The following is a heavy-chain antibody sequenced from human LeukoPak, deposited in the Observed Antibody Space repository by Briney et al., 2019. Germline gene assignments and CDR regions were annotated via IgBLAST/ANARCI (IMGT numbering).Heavy chain of an antibody. D-gene: IGHD3-22*01. J-gene: IGHJ4*02. CDR3: AKDRHYYDSSGPDY. V-gene: IGHV3-23*01. Sequence: GGSLRLSCAASGFTFDDCAMHWVRQAPGKGLEWVSGISGSGGSTYYADSVKGRFTISRDNSKNTLYLQMNSLRAEDTAVYYCAKDRHYYDSSGPDYWGQGTLVTVSS. CDR1: GFTFDDCA. CDR2: ISGSGGST.